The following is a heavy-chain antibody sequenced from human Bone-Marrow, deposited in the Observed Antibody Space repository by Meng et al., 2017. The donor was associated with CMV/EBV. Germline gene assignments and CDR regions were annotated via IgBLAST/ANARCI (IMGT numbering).Heavy chain of an antibody. CDR2: INHRGST. V-gene: IGHV4-34*01. J-gene: IGHJ5*02. CDR1: FSGYY. Sequence: FSGYYWSWIRQPPGKVLEWIGEINHRGSTNYNPSLKSRVTISVDTSNNQFSLKLSSVTAADTAVYYCARAPKRYCSSTSCRYNWFDPWGQGTLVTVSS. CDR3: ARAPKRYCSSTSCRYNWFDP. D-gene: IGHD2-2*01.